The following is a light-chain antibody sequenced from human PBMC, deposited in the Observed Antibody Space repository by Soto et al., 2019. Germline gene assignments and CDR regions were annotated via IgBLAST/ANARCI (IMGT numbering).Light chain of an antibody. CDR2: GAS. Sequence: EIVLTQSPGTLSLSPGERATLSCRASQSVSSSYLAWYQQKPGQAPRLLIYGASSRATGIPDRFSGSGSGTDFTLTISRLEPEDFAVYYCQQYGSSPLFTFGPGTQVYIK. CDR3: QQYGSSPLFT. V-gene: IGKV3-20*01. J-gene: IGKJ3*01. CDR1: QSVSSSY.